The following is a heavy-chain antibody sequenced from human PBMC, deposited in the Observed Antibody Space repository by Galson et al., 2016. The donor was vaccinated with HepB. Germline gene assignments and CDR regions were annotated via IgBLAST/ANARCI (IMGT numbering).Heavy chain of an antibody. CDR2: IISNLATA. J-gene: IGHJ4*02. D-gene: IGHD5-18*01. V-gene: IGHV1-69*10. CDR1: GRTFMTYE. Sequence: SVKVSCKASGRTFMTYEISWVRQVPGQGLEWMGGIISNLATAKYAQKFQDRVTITADLSTHTVFLDLSGLRFDDTGLYYCARGDNTYGYGLWDFWGQGSLVTVSS. CDR3: ARGDNTYGYGLWDF.